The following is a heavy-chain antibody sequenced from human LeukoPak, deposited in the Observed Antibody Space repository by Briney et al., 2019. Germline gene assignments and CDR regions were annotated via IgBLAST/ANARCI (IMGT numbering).Heavy chain of an antibody. CDR2: MSSSSGDTI. CDR1: GFTFSDYY. D-gene: IGHD3-10*01. Sequence: PGGSLRLSCAASGFTFSDYYMSWIRQAPGKGLEWLSHMSSSSGDTIYHADSVRGRFTISRDNAKKTLFLQMNSLRAEDTAVYYCARDLTDFGSGIFYDHWGQGALVTVS. V-gene: IGHV3-11*01. J-gene: IGHJ4*02. CDR3: ARDLTDFGSGIFYDH.